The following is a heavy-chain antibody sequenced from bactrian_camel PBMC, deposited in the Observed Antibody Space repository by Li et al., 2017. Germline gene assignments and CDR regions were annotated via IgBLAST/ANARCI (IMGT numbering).Heavy chain of an antibody. CDR2: IYSARGRT. CDR3: AADCVLLPQGSYWDKLHEYNF. J-gene: IGHJ4*01. CDR1: GYTVDSNC. V-gene: IGHV3S40*01. Sequence: VQLVESGGGSVQAGGSLRLSCDTSGYTVDSNCVGWFRQAPEKEREGVASIYSARGRTYYADSAKGRFTISQDNATNTVYLQMNSLKPEDTAMYYCAADCVLLPQGSYWDKLHEYNFWGQGTQVT. D-gene: IGHD2*01.